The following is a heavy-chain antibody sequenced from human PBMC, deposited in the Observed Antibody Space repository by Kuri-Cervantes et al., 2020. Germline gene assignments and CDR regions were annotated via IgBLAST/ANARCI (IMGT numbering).Heavy chain of an antibody. Sequence: GSLRLSCTVSGGSINNYHWTWIRQPPGKGLEWIGYIYYSGSTNYNPSLKSRVTISVDTSKNQFSLKLSSVTAADTAVYYCAATIVGATAGFDYWGQGTLVTVSS. CDR3: AATIVGATAGFDY. J-gene: IGHJ4*02. V-gene: IGHV4-59*01. D-gene: IGHD1-26*01. CDR1: GGSINNYH. CDR2: IYYSGST.